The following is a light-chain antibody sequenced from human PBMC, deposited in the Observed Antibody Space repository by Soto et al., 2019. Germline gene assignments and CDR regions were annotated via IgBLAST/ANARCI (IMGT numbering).Light chain of an antibody. CDR1: QNIGTS. Sequence: EIVLTQSPATLSLSPGERATLSCRAGQNIGTSLVWSQQKPGQSPRLLIYDASHRATGVPARFSGSGSGTDFTLTIRSLQSEDSAFYYCQQYNNLPPTFGQGTKVDIK. CDR3: QQYNNLPPT. V-gene: IGKV3-11*01. CDR2: DAS. J-gene: IGKJ1*01.